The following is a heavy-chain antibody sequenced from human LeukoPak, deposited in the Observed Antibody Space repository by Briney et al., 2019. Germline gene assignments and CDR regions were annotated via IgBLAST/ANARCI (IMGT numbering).Heavy chain of an antibody. Sequence: HGESLKISCKGSGYSFTSYWIGWVRQMPGKGLEWMGIIYPDDSYTRYSPSFQGQVTISADKSISTAYLQWSSLKAPDTAIYYCARQALGYCSGGSCYHFDYWGQGTLVTVSS. V-gene: IGHV5-51*01. CDR3: ARQALGYCSGGSCYHFDY. D-gene: IGHD2-15*01. CDR1: GYSFTSYW. CDR2: IYPDDSYT. J-gene: IGHJ4*02.